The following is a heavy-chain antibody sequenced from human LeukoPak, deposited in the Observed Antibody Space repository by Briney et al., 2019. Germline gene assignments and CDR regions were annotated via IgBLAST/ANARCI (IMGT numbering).Heavy chain of an antibody. CDR2: IYSGGST. CDR3: ARLSDSSGYLGDFDY. V-gene: IGHV3-53*01. D-gene: IGHD3-22*01. Sequence: GGSLRLSCAASGFTVSSNYMSWVRQAPGKGLEWVSVIYSGGSTYYADSVKGRFTISRDNSKNTLYLQMNSPRAEDTAVYYCARLSDSSGYLGDFDYWGQGTLVTVSS. J-gene: IGHJ4*02. CDR1: GFTVSSNY.